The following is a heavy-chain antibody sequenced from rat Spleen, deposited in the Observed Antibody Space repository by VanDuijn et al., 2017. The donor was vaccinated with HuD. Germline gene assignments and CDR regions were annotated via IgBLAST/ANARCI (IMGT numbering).Heavy chain of an antibody. D-gene: IGHD1-11*01. CDR3: GRAATEGLDY. V-gene: IGHV4-2*01. CDR2: INKDSSRI. CDR1: GFKFNDYW. J-gene: IGHJ2*01. Sequence: EVKLVESGGGLVQPGRSLKLSCGASGFKFNDYWMGWVRQAPGKGLEWIGEINKDSSRIKYSPSLKDKFTISRDNAQNILYLQMSKLGAEDTAIYYCGRAATEGLDYWGQGVMVTVSS.